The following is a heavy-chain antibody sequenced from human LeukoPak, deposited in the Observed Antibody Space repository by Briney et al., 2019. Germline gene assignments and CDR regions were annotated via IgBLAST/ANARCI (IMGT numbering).Heavy chain of an antibody. Sequence: PSETLSLTCTVSGGSISTYYWNWIRQPPGKGLEWIGYIYFSGSTNYNPSLKSRVTISIDTSKNQFSLKVSSVTAADTAVYYCARANPTYPTFGGIIGTEIYGMDVWGQGTTVTVSS. CDR3: ARANPTYPTFGGIIGTEIYGMDV. CDR2: IYFSGST. V-gene: IGHV4-59*01. D-gene: IGHD3-16*02. CDR1: GGSISTYY. J-gene: IGHJ6*02.